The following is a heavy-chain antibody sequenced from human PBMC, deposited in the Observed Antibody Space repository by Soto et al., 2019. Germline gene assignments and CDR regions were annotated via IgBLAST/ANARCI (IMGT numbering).Heavy chain of an antibody. J-gene: IGHJ4*02. CDR2: IYYSGCT. D-gene: IGHD1-20*01. CDR3: AMRYVTGFDY. Sequence: QVQLQESGPGLVKPSETLSLTCTVSGGSISSYYWSWIRQPPGKGLEWIGYIYYSGCTNYNPSLTSRVAVALGTSTYLSSLKLSSVTAADKAVSYSAMRYVTGFDYWGQGTLVTVSS. CDR1: GGSISSYY. V-gene: IGHV4-59*03.